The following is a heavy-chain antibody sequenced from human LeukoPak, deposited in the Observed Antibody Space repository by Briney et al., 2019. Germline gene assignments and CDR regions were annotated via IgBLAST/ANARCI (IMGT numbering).Heavy chain of an antibody. D-gene: IGHD3-22*01. J-gene: IGHJ4*02. CDR1: GGTFSSYA. V-gene: IGHV1-24*01. CDR2: FDPEDGET. Sequence: ASVKVSCKASGGTFSSYAISWVRQAPGKGLEWMGGFDPEDGETIYAQKFQGRVTMTEDTSTDTAYMELSSLRSEDTAVYYCATGLYDSSGYFNFDYWGQGTLVTVSS. CDR3: ATGLYDSSGYFNFDY.